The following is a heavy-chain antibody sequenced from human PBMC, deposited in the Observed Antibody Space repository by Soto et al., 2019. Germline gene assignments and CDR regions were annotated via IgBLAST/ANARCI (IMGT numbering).Heavy chain of an antibody. CDR2: MFYSGAT. V-gene: IGHV4-39*01. J-gene: IGHJ5*02. Sequence: SETLSLTCTVSGGSISDISYCWGWIRQPPGKGLQWIGCMFYSGATYYNPSLKNRVTLSVDTSNNEFSLKLVSVTAPDTAVYYCARHKSGSDWLDPWGQGTMVTVST. D-gene: IGHD2-15*01. CDR3: ARHKSGSDWLDP. CDR1: GGSISDISYC.